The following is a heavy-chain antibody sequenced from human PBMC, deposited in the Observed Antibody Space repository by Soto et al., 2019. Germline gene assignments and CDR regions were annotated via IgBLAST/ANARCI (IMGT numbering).Heavy chain of an antibody. Sequence: QVQLQESGPGLVKPSETLSLTCTVSNGSISGYYWSWIRQPPGKGLEWLGYIYYSGSTNYNPSLKSRVTISVDTSKSQFSLKLSSVTAADTAVYYCARHRRDFDSSRYFDYWGQGALVTVSS. D-gene: IGHD3-22*01. CDR1: NGSISGYY. CDR2: IYYSGST. J-gene: IGHJ4*02. V-gene: IGHV4-59*08. CDR3: ARHRRDFDSSRYFDY.